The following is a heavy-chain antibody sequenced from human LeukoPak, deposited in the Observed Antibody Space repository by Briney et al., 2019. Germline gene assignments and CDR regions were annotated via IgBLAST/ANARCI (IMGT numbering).Heavy chain of an antibody. Sequence: SETLSLTCTVSGGSISSGGYYWSWIRQHPGKGLEWIGYIYYSGSTYYNPFLKSRVTISVDTSKNQFSLKLSSVTAADTAVYYCARGASGYSYGWGQGTLVTVSS. D-gene: IGHD5-18*01. V-gene: IGHV4-31*03. CDR3: ARGASGYSYG. CDR1: GGSISSGGYY. CDR2: IYYSGST. J-gene: IGHJ4*02.